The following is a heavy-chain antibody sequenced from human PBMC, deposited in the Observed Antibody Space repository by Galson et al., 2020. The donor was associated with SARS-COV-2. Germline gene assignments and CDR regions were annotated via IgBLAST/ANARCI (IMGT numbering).Heavy chain of an antibody. D-gene: IGHD3-22*01. J-gene: IGHJ4*02. CDR1: GFTFSDYY. Sequence: GGSLRLSCAASGFTFSDYYMSWVRQAPGKGLEWLSYISSSGTTIHYADPVKGRITISRDNANNALYLQMNSLRAEDTAVYYCARGLYHFDSSGYPFAYWGQGTLVTVSS. CDR2: ISSSGTTI. CDR3: ARGLYHFDSSGYPFAY. V-gene: IGHV3-11*01.